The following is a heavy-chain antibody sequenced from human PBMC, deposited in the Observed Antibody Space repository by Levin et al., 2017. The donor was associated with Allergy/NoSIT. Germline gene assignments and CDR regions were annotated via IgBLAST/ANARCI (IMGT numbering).Heavy chain of an antibody. CDR3: ARAGRTDIVVVPAAMPAYYYYGMDV. CDR2: IIPIFGTA. D-gene: IGHD2-2*01. J-gene: IGHJ6*02. Sequence: KISCKASGGTFSSYAISWVRQAPGQGLEWMGGIIPIFGTANYAQKFQGRVTITADESTSTAYMELSSLRSEDTAVYYCARAGRTDIVVVPAAMPAYYYYGMDVWGQGTTVTVSS. V-gene: IGHV1-69*01. CDR1: GGTFSSYA.